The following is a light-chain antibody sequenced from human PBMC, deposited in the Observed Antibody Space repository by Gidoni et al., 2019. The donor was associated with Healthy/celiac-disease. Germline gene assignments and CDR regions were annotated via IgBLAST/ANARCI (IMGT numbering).Light chain of an antibody. Sequence: EIVLTQSPATLSLSPWERATLSCRASQSVSSYLAWYQQKPGQAPRLLIYDASNRATGIPARFSGSGSGTDFTLTISSLEPEDFAVYYCQQRSNWPPEWTFXXXTKVEIK. V-gene: IGKV3-11*01. CDR1: QSVSSY. CDR2: DAS. CDR3: QQRSNWPPEWT. J-gene: IGKJ1*01.